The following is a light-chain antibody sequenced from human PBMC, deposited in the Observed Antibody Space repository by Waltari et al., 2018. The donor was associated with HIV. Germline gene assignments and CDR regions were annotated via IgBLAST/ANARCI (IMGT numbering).Light chain of an antibody. CDR2: GNS. J-gene: IGLJ3*02. CDR1: SSNIGAGYD. V-gene: IGLV1-40*01. CDR3: QSYDSSLSGWV. Sequence: QSVLTQPPSVSGAPGQRVTISCTGSSSNIGAGYDLHRYQQLPGTAPKLPIYGNSNRPSGVPDRFSGSKSGTSASLAITGLQAEDEADYYCQSYDSSLSGWVFGGGTKLTVL.